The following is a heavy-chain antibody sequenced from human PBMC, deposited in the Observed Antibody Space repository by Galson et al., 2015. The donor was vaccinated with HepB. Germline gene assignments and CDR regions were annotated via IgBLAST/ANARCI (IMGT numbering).Heavy chain of an antibody. D-gene: IGHD5-18*01. CDR2: IYYSGST. V-gene: IGHV4-39*01. Sequence: SETLSLTCNVSGGSISSDSYYWGWIRQPPGTGLEWIGSIYYSGSTYYNPSLKSRLTISVDTSKNQFSLKLNSVTAADTAVYYCARRIVHTSIVTLHRWFDPWGQGTLVTVSS. CDR1: GGSISSDSYY. CDR3: ARRIVHTSIVTLHRWFDP. J-gene: IGHJ5*02.